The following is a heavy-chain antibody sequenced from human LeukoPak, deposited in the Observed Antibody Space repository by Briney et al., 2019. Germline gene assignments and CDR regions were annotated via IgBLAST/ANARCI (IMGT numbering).Heavy chain of an antibody. CDR3: ARGNGGNSYFDY. CDR2: INPNSGGT. J-gene: IGHJ4*02. CDR1: GYTFTGYY. V-gene: IGHV1-2*04. Sequence: ASVKVSCKASGYTFTGYYMHWVRQAPGQGLEWMGWINPNSGGTNYAQKFQGWVTMTRDTSINTAYMELSSLRTDDTAVYYCARGNGGNSYFDYWGQGTPVTVSS. D-gene: IGHD4-23*01.